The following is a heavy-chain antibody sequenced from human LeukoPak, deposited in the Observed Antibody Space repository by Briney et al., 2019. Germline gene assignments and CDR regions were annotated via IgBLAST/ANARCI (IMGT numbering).Heavy chain of an antibody. V-gene: IGHV4-34*01. CDR1: GGSFSGYY. J-gene: IGHJ4*02. Sequence: PSETLSLTCAVYGGSFSGYYWSWIRQPPGKGLEWIGEINHSGSTNYNPSLKSRVTISVDTSKNQFSLKLSSVTAADTAVYYCARGRGAFDYWGQGTLVTVSS. CDR2: INHSGST. D-gene: IGHD3-10*01. CDR3: ARGRGAFDY.